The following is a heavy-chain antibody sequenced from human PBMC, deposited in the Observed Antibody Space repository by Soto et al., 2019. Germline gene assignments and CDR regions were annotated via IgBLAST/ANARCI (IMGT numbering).Heavy chain of an antibody. J-gene: IGHJ6*03. CDR1: GGSISSYY. D-gene: IGHD2-2*01. CDR2: IYYSGST. Sequence: SETLSLTCTVSGGSISSYYWSWIRQPPGKGLEWIGYIYYSGSTNYNPSLKSRVTISVDTSKNQFSLKLSSVTAADTAVYYCASRSQNEGVVPAAEGDYYYYYMDVWGKGTTVTVSS. CDR3: ASRSQNEGVVPAAEGDYYYYYMDV. V-gene: IGHV4-59*08.